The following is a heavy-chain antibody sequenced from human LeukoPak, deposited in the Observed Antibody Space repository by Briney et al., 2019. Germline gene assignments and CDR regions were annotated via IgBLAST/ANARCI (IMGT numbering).Heavy chain of an antibody. D-gene: IGHD3-10*01. Sequence: GGSLRLSCAASGFTVSSNYMSWVRQAPGKGLEWVSVIYSGGSTYYADSVKGRFTISRDNSKNTLYLQMNSLRAEDTAVYYCAKGTYYGSGSYYEPVYYYYMDVWGKGTTVTISS. CDR2: IYSGGST. CDR1: GFTVSSNY. J-gene: IGHJ6*03. V-gene: IGHV3-66*01. CDR3: AKGTYYGSGSYYEPVYYYYMDV.